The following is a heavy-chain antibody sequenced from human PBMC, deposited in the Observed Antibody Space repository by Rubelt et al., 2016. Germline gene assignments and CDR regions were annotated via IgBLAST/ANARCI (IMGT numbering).Heavy chain of an antibody. J-gene: IGHJ6*02. Sequence: QVQLQESGPGLVKPSETLSLTCTVSGGSISSYYWSWIRQPPGKGLEWIGYIYYSGSTNYNPSRRRRVTISGDRSRNQCFLKRGSGTAGDTAGYYCARVRVSSYYYYYYGMDVWGQGTTVTVSS. CDR2: IYYSGST. CDR3: ARVRVSSYYYYYYGMDV. V-gene: IGHV4-59*01. CDR1: GGSISSYY.